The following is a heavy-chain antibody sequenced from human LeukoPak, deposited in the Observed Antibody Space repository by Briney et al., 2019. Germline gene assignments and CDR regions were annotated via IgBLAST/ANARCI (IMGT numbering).Heavy chain of an antibody. CDR2: ISYDGSNK. J-gene: IGHJ5*02. CDR3: ARVGRYTQHWFDP. CDR1: GFTFSSYA. Sequence: GGSLRLSCAASGFTFSSYAMHWVRQAPGKGLEWVAVISYDGSNKYYADSVKGRFTISRDNSKNTLYLQMNSLRAEDTAVYYCARVGRYTQHWFDPWGQGTLVTVSS. V-gene: IGHV3-30*14. D-gene: IGHD1-14*01.